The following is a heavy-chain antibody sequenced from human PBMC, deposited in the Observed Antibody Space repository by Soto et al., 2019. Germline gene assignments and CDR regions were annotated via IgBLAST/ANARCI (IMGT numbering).Heavy chain of an antibody. Sequence: SETLSLTCAVYGGSFSGYYWSWIRQPPGKGLEWIGEINHSGSTNYNPSLKSRVTISVDTSKNQFSLKLSSVTAADTAVYYCARGHNWNYERLDPWGRGTLVTVSS. CDR3: ARGHNWNYERLDP. V-gene: IGHV4-34*01. J-gene: IGHJ5*02. CDR2: INHSGST. CDR1: GGSFSGYY. D-gene: IGHD1-7*01.